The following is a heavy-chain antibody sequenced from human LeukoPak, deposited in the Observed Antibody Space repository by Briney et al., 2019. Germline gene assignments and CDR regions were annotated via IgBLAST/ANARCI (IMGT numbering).Heavy chain of an antibody. CDR1: GFTFSNYG. V-gene: IGHV3-30*18. Sequence: GGSLRLSCAASGFTFSNYGIHWVRQAPGKGLEWVAVISYDGSNQYYTDSVKGRFTISRDNSKNTLYLQLNSLRAEDTAIYYCANGRGPNTGPTLDYWGQGTLVTVSS. CDR3: ANGRGPNTGPTLDY. J-gene: IGHJ4*02. CDR2: ISYDGSNQ. D-gene: IGHD2-15*01.